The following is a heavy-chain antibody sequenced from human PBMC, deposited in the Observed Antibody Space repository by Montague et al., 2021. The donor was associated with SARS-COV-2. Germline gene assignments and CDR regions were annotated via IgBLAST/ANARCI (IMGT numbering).Heavy chain of an antibody. D-gene: IGHD3-22*01. CDR1: AGSFSDYS. CDR3: ARGRQHINMVVVVVTGGEYYFDF. J-gene: IGHJ4*02. CDR2: INHRGST. V-gene: IGHV4-34*01. Sequence: SETLSLTCVVYAGSFSDYSWTWIRQPPGKGLEWIGEINHRGSTNYNPSLKSRVTISVDTSKNQFSLKMTSVTAADTAVYYCARGRQHINMVVVVVTGGEYYFDFWGQGTLVAVSS.